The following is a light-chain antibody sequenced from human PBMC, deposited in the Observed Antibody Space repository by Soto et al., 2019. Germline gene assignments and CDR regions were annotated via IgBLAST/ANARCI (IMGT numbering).Light chain of an antibody. J-gene: IGKJ1*01. V-gene: IGKV3-20*01. CDR3: QQYGSSPWT. CDR1: QSVSSN. CDR2: GAS. Sequence: EIVMTQSPATLSVSPGERVTLSCRASQSVSSNLAWYQQKPGQGPRLLIYGASTRATGIPDRFSGSGSGTDFTLTISRLEPEDFAVYYCQQYGSSPWTFGQGTKVDIK.